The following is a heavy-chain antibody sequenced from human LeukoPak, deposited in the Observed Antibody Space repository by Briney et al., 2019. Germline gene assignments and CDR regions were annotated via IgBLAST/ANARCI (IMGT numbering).Heavy chain of an antibody. CDR2: ISGSGDST. V-gene: IGHV3-23*01. Sequence: GGSLRLSCAASRLTFSNYAMTWVRQAPGKGLEWVSGISGSGDSTYYADSVKGRFTISRDNSKHTLYLQMNSLRAEDTAVYYCAKNGGQGAGCGDCYSRPNDAFDIWGQGTMVTVFS. CDR1: RLTFSNYA. D-gene: IGHD2-21*01. CDR3: AKNGGQGAGCGDCYSRPNDAFDI. J-gene: IGHJ3*02.